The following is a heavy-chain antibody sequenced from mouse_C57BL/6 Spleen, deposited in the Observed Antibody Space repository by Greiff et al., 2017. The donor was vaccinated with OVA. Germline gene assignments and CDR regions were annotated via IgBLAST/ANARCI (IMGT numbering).Heavy chain of an antibody. CDR2: IWSDGST. J-gene: IGHJ4*01. CDR1: GFSLTSYG. V-gene: IGHV2-6-1*01. CDR3: ARQFLDYYGSSYNYAMDY. Sequence: VQLEESGPGLVAPSQSLSITCTVSGFSLTSYGVHWVRQPPGKGLEWLVVIWSDGSTTYNSALNSRLSISKDNSKSQVFLKMNSLQTDDTARYYCARQFLDYYGSSYNYAMDYWGQGTSVTVSS. D-gene: IGHD1-1*01.